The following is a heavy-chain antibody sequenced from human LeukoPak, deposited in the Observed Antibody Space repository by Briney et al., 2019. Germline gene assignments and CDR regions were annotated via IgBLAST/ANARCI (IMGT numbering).Heavy chain of an antibody. D-gene: IGHD1-26*01. J-gene: IGHJ4*02. V-gene: IGHV3-21*01. CDR3: ASVATYTGSYPIDY. CDR2: ISSRSTYI. CDR1: GFSFTNYN. Sequence: GGSLRLSCAASGFSFTNYNINCYRQAPGRGLEWVSSISSRSTYIYYADSVKGRFTISRDNAKDSLFLQMNSLRAEDTAVYYYASVATYTGSYPIDYWGQGTLVTVSS.